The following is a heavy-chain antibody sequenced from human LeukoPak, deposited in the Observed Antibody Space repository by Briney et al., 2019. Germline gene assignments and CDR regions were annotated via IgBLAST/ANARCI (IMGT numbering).Heavy chain of an antibody. J-gene: IGHJ6*03. D-gene: IGHD3-10*01. CDR2: IIPIFGTP. V-gene: IGHV1-69*05. CDR1: GGPFNTNA. CDR3: ASANSGSPAFSYMDV. Sequence: GASVKVSCKASGGPFNTNAFSWVRQAPGQGLEWMGGIIPIFGTPTYAQKFQGRVTITTDKSTSTAYMELSSLRSEDTAIYFCASANSGSPAFSYMDVWGKGTTVTDSS.